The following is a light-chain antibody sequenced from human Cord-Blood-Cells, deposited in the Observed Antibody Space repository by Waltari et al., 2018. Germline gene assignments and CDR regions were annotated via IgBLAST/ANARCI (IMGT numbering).Light chain of an antibody. Sequence: DILITQSPSTLSASVGDRVTIPFRASQSISSWLAWYQQKPGKAPKLLIYKASSLESGVPSRFSGSGSGTEFTLTISSLQPDDFATYYCQQYNSYSPWTFGQGTKVEIK. J-gene: IGKJ1*01. CDR3: QQYNSYSPWT. V-gene: IGKV1-5*03. CDR1: QSISSW. CDR2: KAS.